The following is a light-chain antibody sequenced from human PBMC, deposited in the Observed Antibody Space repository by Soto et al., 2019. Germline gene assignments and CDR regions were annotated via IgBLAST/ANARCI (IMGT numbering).Light chain of an antibody. Sequence: EILLTQSPGTLSLSPGERATLSCRATESVTSSHLAWYQQKPGQAPRLLIYDSSSRAAGIPDRFSGSGSGTDFTLTISRLEPEDFAVYYCQHYGSSRNTFGQGTRLEIK. CDR1: ESVTSSH. V-gene: IGKV3-20*01. CDR3: QHYGSSRNT. J-gene: IGKJ5*01. CDR2: DSS.